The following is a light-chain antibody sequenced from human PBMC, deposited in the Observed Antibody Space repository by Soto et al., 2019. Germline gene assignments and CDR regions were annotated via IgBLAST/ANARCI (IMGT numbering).Light chain of an antibody. CDR1: QSVSSN. Sequence: ENVLTQSPGILSLSPGERATLSCRASQSVSSNVAWYQQKPGQAPRLLIYVASYRATGIPARFSGSGSGTEYTLTISNLQAEDFAVYYCQQFNNWPHTFGQGTRLEIK. CDR2: VAS. CDR3: QQFNNWPHT. J-gene: IGKJ5*01. V-gene: IGKV3-15*01.